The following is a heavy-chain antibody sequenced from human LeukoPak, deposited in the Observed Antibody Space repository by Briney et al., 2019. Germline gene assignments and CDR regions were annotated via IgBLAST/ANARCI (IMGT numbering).Heavy chain of an antibody. Sequence: TLSLTCTVSGGSISSGSYYWSWIRQPAGKGLGWIGRIYTSGSTNYNPSLKSRVTISVDTSKNQLSLKLSSVTAADTAVYYCARATVRWFGEDDIWGQGTMVTVSS. CDR3: ARATVRWFGEDDI. D-gene: IGHD3-10*01. J-gene: IGHJ3*02. V-gene: IGHV4-61*02. CDR2: IYTSGST. CDR1: GGSISSGSYY.